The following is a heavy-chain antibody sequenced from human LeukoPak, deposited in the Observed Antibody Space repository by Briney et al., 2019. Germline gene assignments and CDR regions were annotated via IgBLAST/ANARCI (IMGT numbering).Heavy chain of an antibody. CDR2: INHSGST. CDR1: GGSFSGYY. D-gene: IGHD2-2*01. V-gene: IGHV4-34*01. CDR3: ARAKALCSSTSCYARAVGWFDP. J-gene: IGHJ5*02. Sequence: SETLSLTCAVYGGSFSGYYWSWIRQPPGKGLEWIGEINHSGSTNYNPSLKSRVTISVDTSKNQFSLKLSSVTAADTAVYYYARAKALCSSTSCYARAVGWFDPWGQGTLVTVSS.